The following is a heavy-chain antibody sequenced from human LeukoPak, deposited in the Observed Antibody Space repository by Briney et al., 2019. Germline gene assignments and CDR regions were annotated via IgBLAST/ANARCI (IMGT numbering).Heavy chain of an antibody. V-gene: IGHV4-4*07. J-gene: IGHJ4*02. CDR2: IHSSGKS. CDR1: GGSISNYY. Sequence: KPSETLSLTCTVSGGSISNYYWTWIRQPAGKGLEWIGRIHSSGKSYFNPSLTSRVTMSIDTSQNHFSLKLTAVTAADTAVYYCARDPFRSSFDYWGQGTRVIVSS. D-gene: IGHD3-16*01. CDR3: ARDPFRSSFDY.